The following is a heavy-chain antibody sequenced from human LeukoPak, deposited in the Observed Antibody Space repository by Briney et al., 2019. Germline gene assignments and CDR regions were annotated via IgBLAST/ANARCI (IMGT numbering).Heavy chain of an antibody. D-gene: IGHD3-10*01. CDR3: ARSTRSSALPT. CDR2: VFYTGTT. V-gene: IGHV4-59*11. CDR1: GGSINTHY. Sequence: PSETLSLTCTVSGGSINTHYWNWIRQPPGKGLQWIGSVFYTGTTTYNPALKSRVNMSVDRSKNRVSLKLRSVTAADTAVYFCARSTRSSALPTWGQGTLVTVSS. J-gene: IGHJ4*02.